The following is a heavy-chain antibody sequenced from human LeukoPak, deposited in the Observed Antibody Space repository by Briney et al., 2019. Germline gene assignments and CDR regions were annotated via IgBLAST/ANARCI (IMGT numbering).Heavy chain of an antibody. CDR2: INPDGSRT. CDR3: VKEGVRESGSQGWYFDY. J-gene: IGHJ4*02. D-gene: IGHD1-26*01. V-gene: IGHV3-74*01. CDR1: GFTFSTYW. Sequence: PGGSLRLSCAASGFTFSTYWVHWVRQAPGKGLVWVSRINPDGSRTDYADSVKGRFTISRDNSRNTLYLQMNSLRAEDTAVYYCVKEGVRESGSQGWYFDYWGQGTLVTVSS.